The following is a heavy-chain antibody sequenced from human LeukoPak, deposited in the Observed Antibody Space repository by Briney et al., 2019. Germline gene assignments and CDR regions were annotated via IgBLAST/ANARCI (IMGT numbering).Heavy chain of an antibody. CDR3: AKDADGWVFDF. J-gene: IGHJ4*02. Sequence: PGGSLRLSCAASGFTFSTYDMHWVRQAPGKGLEWVAFIRYDGTNTYYADSVKGRFTISRDNSKRALYLQMNSLRPEDTAVFYCAKDADGWVFDFWGQGTLVTVSS. D-gene: IGHD5-24*01. CDR2: IRYDGTNT. CDR1: GFTFSTYD. V-gene: IGHV3-30*02.